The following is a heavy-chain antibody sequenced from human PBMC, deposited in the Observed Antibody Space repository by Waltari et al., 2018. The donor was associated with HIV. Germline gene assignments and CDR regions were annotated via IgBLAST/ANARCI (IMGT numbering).Heavy chain of an antibody. Sequence: VQLVESGGGRVETGGSLGRSCAASGFMLSSFAMHWVGKAPGKGLVWGASMSGSSGYIYYEDSVKGRFTISRDNTKSSLFLQMNTLRVEDTAIYYCARKYCTEANCKNLDSWGQGTLVTVSS. CDR1: GFMLSSFA. V-gene: IGHV3-21*02. CDR3: ARKYCTEANCKNLDS. CDR2: MSGSSGYI. J-gene: IGHJ4*02. D-gene: IGHD2-8*02.